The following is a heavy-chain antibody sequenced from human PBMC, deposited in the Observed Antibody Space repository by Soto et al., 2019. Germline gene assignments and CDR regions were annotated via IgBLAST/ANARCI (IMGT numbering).Heavy chain of an antibody. D-gene: IGHD3-10*01. CDR2: IIPLFGTT. CDR1: GDTFKNCV. V-gene: IGHV1-69*01. CDR3: AAELGFGKLSVV. Sequence: QGQVVQSGVEVRRPGSSVKVSCKASGDTFKNCVISWVRQAPGQGLEWMGGIIPLFGTTDFAQRFQGRLTITTDESTTTAYMELSRLRSDDTATYYCAAELGFGKLSVVWGQGTTVIVSS. J-gene: IGHJ6*02.